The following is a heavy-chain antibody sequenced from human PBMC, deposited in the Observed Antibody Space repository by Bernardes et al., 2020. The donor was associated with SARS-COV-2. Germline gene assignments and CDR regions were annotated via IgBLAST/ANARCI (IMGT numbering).Heavy chain of an antibody. CDR2: IYYSGST. CDR1: GGSVSSSSYF. V-gene: IGHV4-39*01. CDR3: ARRPSASGSGMDV. Sequence: SEPLSLTCTVSGGSVSSSSYFWGWIRQPPGKGLEWIGNIYYSGSTYYNPSLKRRVTISVDTSKNQFSLRLSSVTAADTAVYYCARRPSASGSGMDVWGQGTTVTVSS. J-gene: IGHJ6*02.